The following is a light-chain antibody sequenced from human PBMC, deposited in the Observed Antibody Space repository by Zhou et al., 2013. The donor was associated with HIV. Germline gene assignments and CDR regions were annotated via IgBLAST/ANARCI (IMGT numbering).Light chain of an antibody. V-gene: IGKV3D-20*01. CDR2: DAS. J-gene: IGKJ3*01. CDR1: QSVSSAY. CDR3: QQYYSPPFT. Sequence: DIVLTQSPATLSLSPGERATLSCGASQSVSSAYLAWYQQKPGQAPRLLMSDASKRATGIPDRFSGSGSGTDFTLSISRLEPEDFGVYYCQQYYSPPFTFGPGTKVDVK.